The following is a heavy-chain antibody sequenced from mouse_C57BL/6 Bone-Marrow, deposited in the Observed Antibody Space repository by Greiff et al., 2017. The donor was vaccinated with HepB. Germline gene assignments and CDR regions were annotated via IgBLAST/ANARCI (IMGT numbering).Heavy chain of an antibody. CDR1: GFSLTSYG. CDR2: IWSGGST. CDR3: ARGDYYGSSYGYFDV. V-gene: IGHV2-2*01. D-gene: IGHD1-1*01. Sequence: QVQLKESGPGLVQPSQSLSITCTVSGFSLTSYGVHWVRQSPGKGLEWLGVIWSGGSTDYNAAFISRLSISKDNSKSQVFFKRNSLQADDTAIYYCARGDYYGSSYGYFDVWGTGTTVTVSS. J-gene: IGHJ1*03.